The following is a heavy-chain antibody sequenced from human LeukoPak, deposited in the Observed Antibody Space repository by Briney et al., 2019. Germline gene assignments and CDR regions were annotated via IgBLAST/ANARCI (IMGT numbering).Heavy chain of an antibody. D-gene: IGHD3-3*01. J-gene: IGHJ4*02. CDR1: GSSISKYY. CDR3: ARDRGFVQWFSDY. CDR2: IYYSGST. Sequence: SETLSLTCTVSGSSISKYYWSWIRQPPGKGLEWIGYIYYSGSTNYNPSLKSRVTMSVDTSKNQFSLKLTSVTAADTAVYYCARDRGFVQWFSDYWGQGTPVTVSS. V-gene: IGHV4-59*01.